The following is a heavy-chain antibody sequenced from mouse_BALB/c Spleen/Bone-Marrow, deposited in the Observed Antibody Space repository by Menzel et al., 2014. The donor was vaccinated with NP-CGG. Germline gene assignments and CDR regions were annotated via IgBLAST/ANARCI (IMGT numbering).Heavy chain of an antibody. J-gene: IGHJ4*01. CDR3: AREDRTKEYHYAMDY. Sequence: VQLQQSGAELVRPGTSVKISCKASGYTFTNYWLGWVKQRPGHGLEWVGDVYPGGVYTNYNEKLKGKATLTADTSSNTAYMQLSSLTPDDSAVYFCAREDRTKEYHYAMDYWGQGTSVTVSS. D-gene: IGHD2-14*01. V-gene: IGHV1-63*02. CDR1: GYTFTNYW. CDR2: VYPGGVYT.